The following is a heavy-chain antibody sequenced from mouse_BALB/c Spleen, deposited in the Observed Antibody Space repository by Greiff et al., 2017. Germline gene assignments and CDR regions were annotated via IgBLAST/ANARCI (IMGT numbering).Heavy chain of an antibody. J-gene: IGHJ3*01. V-gene: IGHV6-6*02. CDR2: IRLKSNNYAT. CDR3: TRMITTGTWFAY. D-gene: IGHD2-4*01. CDR1: GFTFSNYW. Sequence: EVKVEESGGGLVQPGGSMKLSCVASGFTFSNYWMNWVRQSPEKGLEWVAEIRLKSNNYATHYAESVKGRFTISRDDSKSSVYLQMNNLRAEDTGIYYCTRMITTGTWFAYWGQGTLVTVSA.